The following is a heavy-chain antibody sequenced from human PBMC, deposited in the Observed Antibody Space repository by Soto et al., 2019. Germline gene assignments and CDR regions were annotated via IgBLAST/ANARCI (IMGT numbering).Heavy chain of an antibody. CDR1: GGTFSSYA. V-gene: IGHV1-69*13. CDR3: ARDNYYDSSGPMDV. J-gene: IGHJ6*02. Sequence: SVKVSCKASGGTFSSYAISWVRQAPGQGLEWMGGIIPIFGTANYAQKFQGRVTITADESTSTAYMELSSLRSEDTAVYYCARDNYYDSSGPMDVWGQGTTVTVSS. CDR2: IIPIFGTA. D-gene: IGHD3-22*01.